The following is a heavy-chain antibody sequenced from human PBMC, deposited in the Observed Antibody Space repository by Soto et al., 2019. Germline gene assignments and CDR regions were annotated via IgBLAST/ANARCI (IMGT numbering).Heavy chain of an antibody. D-gene: IGHD3-9*01. J-gene: IGHJ4*02. CDR1: GFTFSSYA. V-gene: IGHV3-23*01. CDR3: AKDRKTLLRYFDWPLN. Sequence: LRLSCAASGFTFSSYAMSWVRQAPGKGLEWVSAISGSGSSTYYADSVKGRFTISRDNSKNTLYLQMNSLRAEDTAVYYCAKDRKTLLRYFDWPLNWGQGTLVTVSS. CDR2: ISGSGSST.